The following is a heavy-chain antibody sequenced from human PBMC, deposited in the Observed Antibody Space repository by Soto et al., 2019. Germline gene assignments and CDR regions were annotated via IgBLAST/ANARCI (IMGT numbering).Heavy chain of an antibody. J-gene: IGHJ5*02. V-gene: IGHV3-21*02. CDR3: TRDASRDSSARGWFDP. CDR1: GFTFRSFT. D-gene: IGHD6-13*01. Sequence: EVQLVESGGGLVKPGGSLRLSCAASGFTFRSFTMNWVRQAPGKGLEWVSTISSNSAYIYYTDALRGRFTISRDNAKNPLHLQMNTLRPEDTAVYYCTRDASRDSSARGWFDPWGPGTLVTVSS. CDR2: ISSNSAYI.